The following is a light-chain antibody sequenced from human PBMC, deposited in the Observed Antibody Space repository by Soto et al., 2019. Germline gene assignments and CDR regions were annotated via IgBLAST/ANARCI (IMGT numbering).Light chain of an antibody. CDR3: QQRGNWPWT. CDR1: QSVSGY. V-gene: IGKV3-11*01. J-gene: IGKJ1*01. CDR2: DAS. Sequence: ENVLTQSPATLSLSPGERATLSCRASQSVSGYLAWYQQKPGQVPRLLIYDASNRATGIPARYSGSGSGTDFNLTISSLEPEDFAVYYCQQRGNWPWTFGQGTKVEIK.